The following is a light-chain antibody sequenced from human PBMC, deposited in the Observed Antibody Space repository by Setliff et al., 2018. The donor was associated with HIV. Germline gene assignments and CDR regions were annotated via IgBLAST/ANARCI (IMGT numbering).Light chain of an antibody. V-gene: IGLV2-14*01. CDR2: EVS. J-gene: IGLJ1*01. CDR3: SSYTSNNLYV. Sequence: QSALAQPASVSGSPGQSITISCTGTSSDVGGYKFVSWYQQHPGKAPKLMIYEVSNRPSGVSDRFSGSKSGSTASLTISGLQAEGEADYYCSSYTSNNLYVFGTGTKVTVL. CDR1: SSDVGGYKF.